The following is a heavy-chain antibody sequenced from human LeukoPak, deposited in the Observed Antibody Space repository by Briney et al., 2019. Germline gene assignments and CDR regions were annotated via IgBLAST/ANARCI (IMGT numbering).Heavy chain of an antibody. Sequence: ASVKVSCKASGYTFTNYHMHWVRQAPGQGLEWMGIINPSGGSTNYAQKFQGRVTMTRDMSTSTVYMELSSLRSEDMAVYYCARSGYSYGYDYWGQGTLVTVSS. CDR1: GYTFTNYH. CDR3: ARSGYSYGYDY. J-gene: IGHJ4*02. V-gene: IGHV1-46*01. D-gene: IGHD5-18*01. CDR2: INPSGGST.